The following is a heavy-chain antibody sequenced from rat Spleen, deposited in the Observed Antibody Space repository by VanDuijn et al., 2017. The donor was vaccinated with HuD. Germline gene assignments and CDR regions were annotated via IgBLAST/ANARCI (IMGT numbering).Heavy chain of an antibody. CDR1: GFTFSNYG. CDR3: ARDGLWVG. CDR2: ISYDGSST. D-gene: IGHD1-7*01. V-gene: IGHV5-29*01. J-gene: IGHJ2*01. Sequence: EVQLVESGGGLVQPGRSLKLSCAASGFTFSNYGMAWVRQAPTKGLEWVATISYDGSSTYYRDSVKGRFTISRDNAKSTLYLQMDSLRSEDTATYYCARDGLWVGWGQGVMVTVSS.